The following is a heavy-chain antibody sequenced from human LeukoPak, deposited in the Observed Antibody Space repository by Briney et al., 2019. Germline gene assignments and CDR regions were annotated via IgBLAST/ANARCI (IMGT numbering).Heavy chain of an antibody. D-gene: IGHD3-10*01. V-gene: IGHV1-8*01. CDR3: ASGRTQVREIIRSLDY. CDR1: RYTFTSYD. J-gene: IGHJ4*02. CDR2: MNPNSGNT. Sequence: ASVKVSCKASRYTFTSYDINWVRQATGQGLEWMGWMNPNSGNTGYAQKFQGRVTMTRNTSISTAYMELSSLRSEDTAVYYCASGRTQVREIIRSLDYWGQGTLVTVSS.